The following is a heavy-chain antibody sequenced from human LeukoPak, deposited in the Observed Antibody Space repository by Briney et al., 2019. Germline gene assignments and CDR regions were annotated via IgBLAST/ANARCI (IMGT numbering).Heavy chain of an antibody. Sequence: GGSLRLSCAGSGFAFSVHYMTWIRQAPGKGLEWLSYISGDGNTIYHADSVRGRFTISRDNAKNSLCLHMNSLRVEDTAVYYCARVFSHWGWPGDYYFDYWGQGTVVTVSS. V-gene: IGHV3-11*04. CDR2: ISGDGNTI. D-gene: IGHD3-16*01. J-gene: IGHJ4*02. CDR1: GFAFSVHY. CDR3: ARVFSHWGWPGDYYFDY.